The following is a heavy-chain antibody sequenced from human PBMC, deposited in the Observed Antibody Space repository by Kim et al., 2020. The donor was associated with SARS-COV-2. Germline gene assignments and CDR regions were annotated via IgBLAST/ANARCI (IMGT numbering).Heavy chain of an antibody. V-gene: IGHV7-4-1*02. CDR2: INTDTWNP. CDR1: GYTFTKYT. Sequence: ASVKVSCKPSGYTFTKYTINWVRQAPGQGLEWMGWINTDTWNPTYAQGFTGRFVFSLDTSVITAYLQINSLKAEDTALYYCARVIWGSYRYTDYLGQGTL. CDR3: ARVIWGSYRYTDY. J-gene: IGHJ4*02. D-gene: IGHD3-16*02.